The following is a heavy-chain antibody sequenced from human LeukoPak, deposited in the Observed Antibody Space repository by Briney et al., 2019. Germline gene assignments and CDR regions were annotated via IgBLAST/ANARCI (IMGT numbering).Heavy chain of an antibody. V-gene: IGHV3-23*01. Sequence: GGSLRLSCAASGNYGMNWVRQAPGKGLEWVSAISGSGSNTCYADSVKGRFTISRDNSKNTLYLQMNSLRAEDTAVYYCAKWGAAYYDILTGYEYFDYWGQGTLVTVSS. CDR3: AKWGAAYYDILTGYEYFDY. D-gene: IGHD3-9*01. CDR2: ISGSGSNT. J-gene: IGHJ4*02. CDR1: GNYG.